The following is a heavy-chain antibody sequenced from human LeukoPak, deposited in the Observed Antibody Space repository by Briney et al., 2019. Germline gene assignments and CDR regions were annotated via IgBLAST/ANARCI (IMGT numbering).Heavy chain of an antibody. J-gene: IGHJ4*02. D-gene: IGHD2-2*01. Sequence: SETLSLTCTVSGGSISSSSYYWGWIRQPPGKGLEWIGSIYYSGSTYYNPSLKSRVTISVDTSKNQFSLKLSSVTAADTAVYYCARRNIVVVPAAGYYFDYWGQGTLVTVSS. CDR3: ARRNIVVVPAAGYYFDY. CDR1: GGSISSSSYY. CDR2: IYYSGST. V-gene: IGHV4-39*01.